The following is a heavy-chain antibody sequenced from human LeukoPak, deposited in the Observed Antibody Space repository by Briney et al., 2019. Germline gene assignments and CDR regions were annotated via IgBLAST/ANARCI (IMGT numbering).Heavy chain of an antibody. J-gene: IGHJ4*02. Sequence: LSLTCTVSGGSISSYYWSWVRQAPGKGLEWVSCISTSGNTKYYADSVKGRFTISRDNARNSLYLQMNSLRAEDTAVYYCARDGPAYSFDYWGQGTLVTVSS. V-gene: IGHV3-48*03. CDR2: ISTSGNTK. CDR3: ARDGPAYSFDY. D-gene: IGHD5-18*01. CDR1: GGSISSYY.